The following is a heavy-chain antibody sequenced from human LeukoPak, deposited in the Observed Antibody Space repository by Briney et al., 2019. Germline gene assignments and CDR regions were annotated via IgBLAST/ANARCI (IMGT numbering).Heavy chain of an antibody. Sequence: GRSLRLSCAASGFTFSSYAMHWVRQTPGKGLEWVAVISYDGSNKYYADSVKGRFTISRDNSKNTLYLQMNSLRAEDTAVYYCARDYYDSSGYYPHVWGQGTLVTVSS. CDR3: ARDYYDSSGYYPHV. J-gene: IGHJ4*02. CDR1: GFTFSSYA. D-gene: IGHD3-22*01. V-gene: IGHV3-30-3*01. CDR2: ISYDGSNK.